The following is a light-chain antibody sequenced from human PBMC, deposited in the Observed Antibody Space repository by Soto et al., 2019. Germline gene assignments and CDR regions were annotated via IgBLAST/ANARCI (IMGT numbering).Light chain of an antibody. Sequence: DIQMTQSPSSLSASVGDRVTITCRASQGISTYLNWYQQKPGKAPKLLIYAASSLQSGVPSRFSGSGSETDFTLTISSLQLEDFATYSCQQSYSTTWTLGQGTKVDIK. J-gene: IGKJ1*01. CDR3: QQSYSTTWT. CDR1: QGISTY. V-gene: IGKV1-39*01. CDR2: AAS.